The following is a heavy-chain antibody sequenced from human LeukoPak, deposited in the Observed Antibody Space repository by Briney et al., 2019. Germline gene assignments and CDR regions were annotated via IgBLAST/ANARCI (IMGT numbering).Heavy chain of an antibody. J-gene: IGHJ4*02. D-gene: IGHD5-12*01. Sequence: GGSLRLSCAASGFTVSSNYMSWVRQAPGKGLEWVSVIYSGGSTYYADSVKGRFTISRDNSKNTLYLQMNSLRAEDTAVYYYARGGNKIVATNSFDYWGQGTLVTVSS. CDR2: IYSGGST. V-gene: IGHV3-53*01. CDR3: ARGGNKIVATNSFDY. CDR1: GFTVSSNY.